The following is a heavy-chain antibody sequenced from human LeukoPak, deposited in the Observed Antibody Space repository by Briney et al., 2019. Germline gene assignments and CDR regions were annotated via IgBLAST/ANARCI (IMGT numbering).Heavy chain of an antibody. CDR3: ARRGHSAGAYVGFDD. CDR1: GYTFTSYW. Sequence: GESLKISCKVSGYTFTSYWIGWVRQMPGEGLEWMGFIFPGDSDTRYNPSFQGQVTISADKSISTPYLQWSSLKASDTAMYFCARRGHSAGAYVGFDDWGQGTLVTVSS. V-gene: IGHV5-51*01. D-gene: IGHD1-26*01. J-gene: IGHJ4*02. CDR2: IFPGDSDT.